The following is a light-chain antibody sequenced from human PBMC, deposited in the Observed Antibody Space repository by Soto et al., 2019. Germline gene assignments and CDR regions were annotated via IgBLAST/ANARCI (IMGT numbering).Light chain of an antibody. CDR2: DAR. Sequence: SYDLTQPPAVSVAPGQTATISCGGDDVGGKSMQWYQQKPGQAPVLVLYDARDRPSGIPERFSGSNSGNTATLTISWVEAGDEADFYCQVWDTTTDQYIFGSGTKVTVL. J-gene: IGLJ1*01. CDR1: DVGGKS. V-gene: IGLV3-21*02. CDR3: QVWDTTTDQYI.